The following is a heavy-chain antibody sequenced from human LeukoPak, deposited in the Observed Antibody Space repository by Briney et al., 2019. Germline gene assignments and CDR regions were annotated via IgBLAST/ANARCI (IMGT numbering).Heavy chain of an antibody. V-gene: IGHV4-59*03. CDR2: IYYSGST. CDR1: GGSISSSY. J-gene: IGHJ3*02. D-gene: IGHD7-27*01. Sequence: SETLSLTCIVSGGSISSSYWSWIRQPPGKGLEWIGFIYYSGSTNYNPSLKSRVTISVDTSKNLFSLKLRSVTAADTAVYYCAKTNWGAFDIWGQGTMVTVSS. CDR3: AKTNWGAFDI.